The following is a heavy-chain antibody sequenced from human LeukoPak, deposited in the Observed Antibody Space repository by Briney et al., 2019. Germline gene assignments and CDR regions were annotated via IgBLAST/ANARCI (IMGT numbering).Heavy chain of an antibody. CDR1: GYTFTSYY. CDR3: AREKGSGSYVWFDP. D-gene: IGHD3-10*01. J-gene: IGHJ5*02. CDR2: ISPGGGST. V-gene: IGHV1-46*01. Sequence: GASVKVSCKASGYTFTSYYIHWVRQTPGQGLEWMGMISPGGGSTQYAQKFQGRVTMTRDMSTGTFYMDLSSLRSEDTGVYYCAREKGSGSYVWFDPWGQGSLVTVSS.